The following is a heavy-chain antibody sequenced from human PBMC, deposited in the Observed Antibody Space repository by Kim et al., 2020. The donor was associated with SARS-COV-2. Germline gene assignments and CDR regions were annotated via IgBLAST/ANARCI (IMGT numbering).Heavy chain of an antibody. J-gene: IGHJ4*02. Sequence: FYAESVRGRFTISSDKSKSTFYLQLNSLRAEDTAVYYCAKTMNGWYNFDFWGQGTLVTVSS. CDR3: AKTMNGWYNFDF. D-gene: IGHD6-19*01. V-gene: IGHV3-23*01.